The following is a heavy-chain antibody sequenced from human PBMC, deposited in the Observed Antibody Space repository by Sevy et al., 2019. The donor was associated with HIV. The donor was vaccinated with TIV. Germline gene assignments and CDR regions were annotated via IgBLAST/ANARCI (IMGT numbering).Heavy chain of an antibody. CDR2: ITNSGSSI. D-gene: IGHD6-19*01. CDR1: GFTFSSYE. V-gene: IGHV3-48*03. CDR3: ARDRQGITVAGTAIDY. Sequence: GSLRLSCTASGFTFSSYEMNWVRQAPGKGLEWVSYITNSGSSIYYSDSVRGRFTVSRDNAKNSLYLQMKSLRAEDTAVYYCARDRQGITVAGTAIDYWGQGTLVTVSS. J-gene: IGHJ4*02.